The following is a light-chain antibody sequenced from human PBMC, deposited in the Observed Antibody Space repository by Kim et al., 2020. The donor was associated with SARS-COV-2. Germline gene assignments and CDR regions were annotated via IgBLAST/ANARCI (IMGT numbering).Light chain of an antibody. CDR3: KSRGTSGNVV. CDR1: SLRSYY. J-gene: IGLJ2*01. Sequence: DLGQTVRITCRGDSLRSYYATWDQQKPGQAPVLVIYGKNNRPSGIPDRFSGSSSGNTASLTITGAQAEDEADYYCKSRGTSGNVVFGGGTQLTVL. CDR2: GKN. V-gene: IGLV3-19*01.